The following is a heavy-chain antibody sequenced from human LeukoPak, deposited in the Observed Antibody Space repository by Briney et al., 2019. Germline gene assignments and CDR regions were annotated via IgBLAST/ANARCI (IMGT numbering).Heavy chain of an antibody. V-gene: IGHV4-30-2*02. D-gene: IGHD2-21*01. Sequence: SQTLSLTCTVSGGSISSGGYYWSWIRQPPGKGLEWIGYIYHSGSTYYNPSLKSRVTISVDRSKNQFSLKLSSVTAADTAVYYCASMIKYSHAFDIWGQGTMVTVSS. CDR3: ASMIKYSHAFDI. CDR1: GGSISSGGYY. CDR2: IYHSGST. J-gene: IGHJ3*02.